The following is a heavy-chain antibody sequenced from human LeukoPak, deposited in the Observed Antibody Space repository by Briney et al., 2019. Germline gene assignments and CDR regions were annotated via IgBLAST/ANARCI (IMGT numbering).Heavy chain of an antibody. V-gene: IGHV3-23*01. CDR2: ISASSSGT. Sequence: GGSLRLSCAASGFTFSSYAMSWVRQAPGKGLEWVSSISASSSGTYYADSVRGRFTISRDNSKNTLYLQMNRLRAEDTAIYHCAKYPITTFAEFWGQGTLVTVSS. CDR3: AKYPITTFAEF. D-gene: IGHD3-10*02. J-gene: IGHJ4*02. CDR1: GFTFSSYA.